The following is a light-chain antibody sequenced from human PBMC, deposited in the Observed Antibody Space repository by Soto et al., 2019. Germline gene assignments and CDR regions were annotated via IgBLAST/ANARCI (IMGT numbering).Light chain of an antibody. CDR1: SSDVGSYNL. J-gene: IGLJ3*02. CDR3: CSYAGISTWV. V-gene: IGLV2-23*02. CDR2: EVT. Sequence: QSVLTQPASVSGSPGQSITISCTGTSSDVGSYNLVSWFQQHPGNAPKLMIFEVTKRPSGVSNRFSGSKSGNTASLTISGLQAEDEADYYCCSYAGISTWVFGGGTKLTVL.